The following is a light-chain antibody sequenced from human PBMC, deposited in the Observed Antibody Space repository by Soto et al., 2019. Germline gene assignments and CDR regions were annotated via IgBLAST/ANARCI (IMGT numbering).Light chain of an antibody. CDR1: QSVSSN. Sequence: EIVMTQSPATLSVSPGERATLSCRARQSVSSNLAWYQQKPGQAPRLLIYDASNRATGIPARFSGSGSGTDFTLTISSLEPEDFAVYYCQQRSNWPSITFGQGTRLEIK. CDR3: QQRSNWPSIT. CDR2: DAS. J-gene: IGKJ5*01. V-gene: IGKV3-11*01.